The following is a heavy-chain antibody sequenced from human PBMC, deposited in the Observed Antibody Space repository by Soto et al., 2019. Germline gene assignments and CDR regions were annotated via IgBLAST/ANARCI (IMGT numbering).Heavy chain of an antibody. CDR3: AGRSSLASVQVYFGEISNYNWFDP. CDR1: NGSISSAIYY. J-gene: IGHJ5*02. Sequence: QLQLHESGPGLVKPSETLSLTCTVSNGSISSAIYYWGWIRQPPGKGLEWIGSIYHSGSTYYNPSLQGRVTISVDTSKNQFSLKLSSVTAADTAVYFCAGRSSLASVQVYFGEISNYNWFDPWGQGTLVTVSS. V-gene: IGHV4-39*01. D-gene: IGHD3-10*01. CDR2: IYHSGST.